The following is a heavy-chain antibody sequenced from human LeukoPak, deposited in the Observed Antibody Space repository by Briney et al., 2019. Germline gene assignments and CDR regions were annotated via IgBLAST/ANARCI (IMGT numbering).Heavy chain of an antibody. CDR2: ISYDGSNK. CDR1: GFTFSSYA. J-gene: IGHJ5*02. Sequence: GGSLRLSCAASGFTFSSYAMHWVRQAPGKGLEWVAVISYDGSNKYYADSVKGRFTISRDNSKNTLYLQMNGLRAEDTAVYYCARDKGEYQLQPWGQGTLVTVSS. V-gene: IGHV3-30-3*01. D-gene: IGHD2-2*01. CDR3: ARDKGEYQLQP.